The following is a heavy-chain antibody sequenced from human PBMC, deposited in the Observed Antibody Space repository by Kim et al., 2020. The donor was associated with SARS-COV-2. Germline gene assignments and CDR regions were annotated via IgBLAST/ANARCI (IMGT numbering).Heavy chain of an antibody. J-gene: IGHJ4*02. CDR1: SGSISHFH. Sequence: SETLSLTCSISSGSISHFHWGWIRQPPGKGLQWLGYIYFNGDSKYNPSLKNRITMSVDTSKNHFSLKLNSVTAAHTAIYYCARERQGLGTFDYWGPGILVTVSS. CDR3: ARERQGLGTFDY. V-gene: IGHV4-59*13. D-gene: IGHD3-16*01. CDR2: IYFNGDS.